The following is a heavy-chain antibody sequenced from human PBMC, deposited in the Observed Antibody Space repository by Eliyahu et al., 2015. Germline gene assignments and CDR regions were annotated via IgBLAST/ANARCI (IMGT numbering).Heavy chain of an antibody. Sequence: QVQLQESGPGLVKPSXTLSLTCXXXGGSISXGGYYWXWIRQHPGKGLEWIGYIYYSGSTYYNPSLKSRVTISVDTSKNQFSLKLSSVTAADTAVYYCARIRWSGYFSGFDYWGQGTLVTVSS. CDR1: GGSISXGGYY. V-gene: IGHV4-31*03. J-gene: IGHJ4*02. CDR3: ARIRWSGYFSGFDY. D-gene: IGHD3-3*01. CDR2: IYYSGST.